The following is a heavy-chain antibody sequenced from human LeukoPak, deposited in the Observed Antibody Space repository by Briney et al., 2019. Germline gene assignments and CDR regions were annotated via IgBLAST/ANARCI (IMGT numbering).Heavy chain of an antibody. V-gene: IGHV4-61*03. Sequence: SETLSLTCTISGGSITSSSYYWGWIRQPPGKGLEWIEYVDHTGSTNFNPSLNGRVSISRDTTNNLFSLRLRSVTAADTAVYFCARGRVSSSTWYSTYYYYFYMDVWGKGTTVTVSS. CDR3: ARGRVSSSTWYSTYYYYFYMDV. CDR2: VDHTGST. J-gene: IGHJ6*03. CDR1: GGSITSSSYY. D-gene: IGHD1-1*01.